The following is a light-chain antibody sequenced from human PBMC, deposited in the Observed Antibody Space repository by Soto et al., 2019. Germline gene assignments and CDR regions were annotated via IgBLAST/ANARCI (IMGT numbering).Light chain of an antibody. Sequence: QSVLTQSPSASVTPGQRVTISCSGSSSNIGSNNVHWYQQLPGTAPKLLIYNNYQRPSGVPVRFSGSKSGTSASLAISGLQSEDEADYYCAAWDDSLSGWVFGGGTKLTVL. CDR3: AAWDDSLSGWV. J-gene: IGLJ3*02. CDR2: NNY. CDR1: SSNIGSNN. V-gene: IGLV1-44*01.